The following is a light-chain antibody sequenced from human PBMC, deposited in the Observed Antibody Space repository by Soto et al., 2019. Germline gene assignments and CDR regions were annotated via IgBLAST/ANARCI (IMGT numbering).Light chain of an antibody. J-gene: IGKJ1*01. CDR3: QQYDKWPRT. V-gene: IGKV3-15*01. CDR2: GAS. Sequence: EIVMTQSPATLSVSPGERVTLSCRASQSLTKNLAWYQHPPGQPPWLRVYGASARAAGLPDRFSGGGSAAEYTLTISSLQSEDFAVYYRQQYDKWPRTFGQGTKVDI. CDR1: QSLTKN.